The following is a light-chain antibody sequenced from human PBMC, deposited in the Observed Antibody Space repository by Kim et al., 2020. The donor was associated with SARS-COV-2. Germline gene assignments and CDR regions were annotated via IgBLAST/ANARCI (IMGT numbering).Light chain of an antibody. CDR3: QQSYSTPLT. Sequence: EIQMTQSPSSLSASVGDRVTITCRASQSISSYLNWYQQKPGKAPKLLIYAASSLQSGVPSRFSGSGSGTDFTLTISSLQPEDFATYYCQQSYSTPLTFGGGTKLEI. CDR1: QSISSY. J-gene: IGKJ4*01. V-gene: IGKV1-39*01. CDR2: AAS.